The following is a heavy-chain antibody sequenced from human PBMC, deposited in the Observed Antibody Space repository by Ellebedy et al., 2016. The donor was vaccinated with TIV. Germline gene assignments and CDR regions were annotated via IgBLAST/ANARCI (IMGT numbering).Heavy chain of an antibody. CDR2: ISSSGSTI. V-gene: IGHV3-11*04. CDR3: ARDWYDILTGYYGY. Sequence: GGSLRLXXAASGFTFSDYYMSWIRQAPGKGLEWVSYISSSGSTIYYADSVKGRFTISRDNAKNSLYLQMNSLRAEDTAVYYCARDWYDILTGYYGYWGQGTLVTVSS. D-gene: IGHD3-9*01. CDR1: GFTFSDYY. J-gene: IGHJ4*02.